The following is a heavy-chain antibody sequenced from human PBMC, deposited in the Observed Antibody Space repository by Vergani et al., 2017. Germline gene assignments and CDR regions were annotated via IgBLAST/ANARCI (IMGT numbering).Heavy chain of an antibody. J-gene: IGHJ4*02. CDR1: GGSISSYY. Sequence: QVQLQESGPGLVKPSETLSLTCTVSGGSISSYYWSWIRQPPGKGLEWIGYIYYSGSTNYNPSLKSRVTISVDTSKNQFSLKLSSVTAADTAVYYCARVGVYYDISGYYYAAGSFDYWGQGTLVTVSS. D-gene: IGHD3-22*01. V-gene: IGHV4-59*01. CDR3: ARVGVYYDISGYYYAAGSFDY. CDR2: IYYSGST.